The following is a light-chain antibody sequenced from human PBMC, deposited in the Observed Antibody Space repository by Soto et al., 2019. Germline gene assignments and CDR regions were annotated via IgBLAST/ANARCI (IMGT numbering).Light chain of an antibody. CDR1: QSISSW. J-gene: IGKJ1*01. CDR3: QQYNSYSRT. Sequence: IQMTQSPSTLSASVGDRVTITCRASQSISSWLAWYQQKPGKAPKLLIYDASSLESGVPLRFSGSGSGTEFTLTISSLQPDDFATYYCQQYNSYSRTFGQGSKV. V-gene: IGKV1-5*01. CDR2: DAS.